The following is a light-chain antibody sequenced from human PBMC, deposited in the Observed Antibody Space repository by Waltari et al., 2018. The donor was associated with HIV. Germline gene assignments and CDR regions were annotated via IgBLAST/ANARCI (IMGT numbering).Light chain of an antibody. Sequence: QSVLTQPPSASGTPGQRVTISCSGSSSNIGRNYVYWYQQLPGTAPKLLIYTHNQRPSGVPDRFSGSKSGTSASLAISGLRSEDEADYYCAAWDASLSVVFGGGTKLTVL. J-gene: IGLJ2*01. CDR2: THN. CDR3: AAWDASLSVV. CDR1: SSNIGRNY. V-gene: IGLV1-47*01.